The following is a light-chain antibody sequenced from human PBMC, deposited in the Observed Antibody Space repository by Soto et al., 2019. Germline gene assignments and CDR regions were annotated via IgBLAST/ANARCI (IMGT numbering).Light chain of an antibody. J-gene: IGKJ4*01. CDR3: QQRSNWPLT. CDR1: QSVSSY. Sequence: EIVLTQSPATLSLSPGERATLSCRASQSVSSYVAWYQSKPGQAPRLLMYDASNRVIGIPARFSGSGSGTDFTLTISSLEPEDFAVYYGQQRSNWPLTFGGGTKVEI. V-gene: IGKV3-11*01. CDR2: DAS.